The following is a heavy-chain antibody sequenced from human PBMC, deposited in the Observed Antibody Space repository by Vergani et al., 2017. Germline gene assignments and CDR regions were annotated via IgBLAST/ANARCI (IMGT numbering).Heavy chain of an antibody. CDR2: ILPIVGTA. V-gene: IGHV1-69*01. CDR3: ARAFTRVVVTDAFDI. D-gene: IGHD3-22*01. CDR1: GGTFSSYA. J-gene: IGHJ3*02. Sequence: QVQLVQSGAEVKKPGSSVKVSCKASGGTFSSYAISWVRQAPGQGLEWMGGILPIVGTANYAQKFQGRVTITADESTSTAYMELSSLRSEDTAVYYGARAFTRVVVTDAFDIWGQGTMVTVSS.